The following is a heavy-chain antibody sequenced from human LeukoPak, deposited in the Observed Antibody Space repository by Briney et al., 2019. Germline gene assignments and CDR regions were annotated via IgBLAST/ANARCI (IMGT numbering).Heavy chain of an antibody. J-gene: IGHJ4*02. D-gene: IGHD6-19*01. CDR2: ISTSGITT. Sequence: GGSLRLSCAASGFTFSSYEMSWVRQAPGKGLEWVSYISTSGITTNYADSVRGRFTISRDNAKNSLYLQMNSLRAEDTAVYYCARGYSSGWYFGYWGQGILVTVSS. V-gene: IGHV3-48*03. CDR3: ARGYSSGWYFGY. CDR1: GFTFSSYE.